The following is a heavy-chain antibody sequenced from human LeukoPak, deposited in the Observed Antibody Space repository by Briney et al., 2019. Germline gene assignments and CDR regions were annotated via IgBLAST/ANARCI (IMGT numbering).Heavy chain of an antibody. CDR2: INPSGDPT. V-gene: IGHV1-46*01. CDR3: ARSSGYYSSLSYMHV. Sequence: GASVKVSCKASGYTFTSYYMHWVRQAAGQGLEWVGIINPSGDPTTYAQKFQGRVTMTSDMSTSTVYMELSSLRSDDTAVYYWARSSGYYSSLSYMHVWAKGPRSPSP. D-gene: IGHD3-22*01. J-gene: IGHJ6*03. CDR1: GYTFTSYY.